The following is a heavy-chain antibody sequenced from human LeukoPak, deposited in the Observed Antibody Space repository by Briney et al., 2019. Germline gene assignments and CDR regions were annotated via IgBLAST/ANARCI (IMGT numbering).Heavy chain of an antibody. CDR3: ARDLGLWYYDSSGYPRPRSYYFDY. Sequence: GGSLRLSCAASGFTFSSYSMNWVRQAPGKGLEWVSSISSSSSYIYYADSVKGRFTISRDNAKNSLYLQMNSLRAEDTAVYYCARDLGLWYYDSSGYPRPRSYYFDYWGQGTLVTVSS. CDR1: GFTFSSYS. J-gene: IGHJ4*02. CDR2: ISSSSSYI. D-gene: IGHD3-22*01. V-gene: IGHV3-21*01.